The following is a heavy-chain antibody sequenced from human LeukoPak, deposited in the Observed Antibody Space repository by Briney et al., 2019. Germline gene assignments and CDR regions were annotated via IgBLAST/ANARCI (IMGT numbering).Heavy chain of an antibody. CDR2: IKQDGSEK. CDR1: GFTFSSYW. D-gene: IGHD3-3*01. CDR3: ARDLETVDFWSGGGLLDY. Sequence: PGGSLRLSCAASGFTFSSYWMSWVRQAPGKGLEWVANIKQDGSEKYYVDSVKSRFTISRDNVRNSLYLQMNSLRVEDTAVYYCARDLETVDFWSGGGLLDYWGQGTLVTVSS. V-gene: IGHV3-7*01. J-gene: IGHJ4*02.